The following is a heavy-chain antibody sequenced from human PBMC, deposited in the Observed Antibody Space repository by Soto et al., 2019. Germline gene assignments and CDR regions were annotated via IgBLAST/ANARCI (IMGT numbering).Heavy chain of an antibody. CDR3: ARDNWNYSDAFDI. CDR1: GFTFSSYA. D-gene: IGHD1-7*01. J-gene: IGHJ3*02. Sequence: GGSLRLSCAASGFTFSSYAMHWVRQAPGKGLEWVAVISYDGSNKYYADSVKGRFTISRDNSKNTLYLQMNSLRAEDTAVYYCARDNWNYSDAFDIWGQGTMVTV. CDR2: ISYDGSNK. V-gene: IGHV3-30-3*01.